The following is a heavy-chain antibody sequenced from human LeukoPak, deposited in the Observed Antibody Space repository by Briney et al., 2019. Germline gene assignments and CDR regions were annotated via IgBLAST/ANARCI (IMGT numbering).Heavy chain of an antibody. D-gene: IGHD1-26*01. J-gene: IGHJ4*02. CDR2: ISWNSGCI. Sequence: GGSLRLSCAASGFTFDDYAMHWVRQAPGKGLEWVSGISWNSGCIGYADSVEGRFTISRDNAKNSLYLQMNSLRAEDTALYYCAKGQWELLYYFDYWGQGTLVTVSS. CDR1: GFTFDDYA. V-gene: IGHV3-9*01. CDR3: AKGQWELLYYFDY.